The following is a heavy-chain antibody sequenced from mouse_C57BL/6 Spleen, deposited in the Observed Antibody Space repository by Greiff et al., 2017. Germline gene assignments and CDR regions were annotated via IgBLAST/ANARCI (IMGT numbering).Heavy chain of an antibody. J-gene: IGHJ4*01. CDR1: GYSFTAYN. CDR2: INPNYGTT. Sequence: VQLKQSGPELVKPGASVKISCKASGYSFTAYNMNWVKQSNGKSLEWIGVINPNYGTTSYNQKFKGKATLTVDQSSSTADMQFNSLTSEDSAVYYCARGRNGYDVGSYSMDYWGQGTSVTVSS. V-gene: IGHV1-39*01. CDR3: ARGRNGYDVGSYSMDY. D-gene: IGHD2-2*01.